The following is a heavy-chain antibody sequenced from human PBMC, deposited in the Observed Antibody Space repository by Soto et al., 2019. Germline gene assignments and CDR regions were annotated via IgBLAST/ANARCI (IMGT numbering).Heavy chain of an antibody. D-gene: IGHD2-15*01. CDR1: GFTFSSYG. CDR2: IWYDGSNK. Sequence: PGGSLRLSCAASGFTFSSYGMHWVRQAPGKGLEWVAVIWYDGSNKYYADSVKGRFTISRDNSKNTLYLQMNSLRAEDTDVYYCEKVDCSSTSCYLGYCSGGSCYGGTFDYWGQGNLVTVSS. J-gene: IGHJ4*02. V-gene: IGHV3-30*02. CDR3: EKVDCSSTSCYLGYCSGGSCYGGTFDY.